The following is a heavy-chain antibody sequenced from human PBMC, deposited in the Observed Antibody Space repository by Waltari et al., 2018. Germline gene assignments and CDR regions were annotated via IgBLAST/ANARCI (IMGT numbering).Heavy chain of an antibody. D-gene: IGHD3-22*01. Sequence: VQLQESGPGLVKPSETLSLTCAVSGYSISSGYYWGWIRQPPGKGLEWVSVIYSGGSTYYADSVKGRFIISRDNSKNTLYLQMNSLRAEDTAVYYCAKFYYYDSSGYYRDWGQGTLVTVSS. CDR1: GYSISSGYY. V-gene: IGHV3-23*03. CDR3: AKFYYYDSSGYYRD. CDR2: IYSGGST. J-gene: IGHJ4*02.